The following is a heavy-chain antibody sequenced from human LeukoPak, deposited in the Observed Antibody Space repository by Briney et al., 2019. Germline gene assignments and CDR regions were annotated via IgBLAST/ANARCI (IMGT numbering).Heavy chain of an antibody. J-gene: IGHJ5*02. CDR3: ARSCSSSWSWFDP. CDR2: INHSGST. D-gene: IGHD6-13*01. Sequence: PSETLSLTCAVYGGSFSGYYWSWIRQPPGKGLEWIGEINHSGSTNYNPSLKSRVTISVDTSKNQFSLKLSSVTAADTAVYYCARSCSSSWSWFDPWGQGTLVTVSS. V-gene: IGHV4-34*01. CDR1: GGSFSGYY.